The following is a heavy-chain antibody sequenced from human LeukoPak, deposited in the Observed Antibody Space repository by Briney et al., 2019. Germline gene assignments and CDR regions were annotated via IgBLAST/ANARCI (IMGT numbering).Heavy chain of an antibody. CDR2: MNPNSGNT. J-gene: IGHJ4*02. CDR1: GYTFITYG. CDR3: ARGVNYESSGYDLDY. Sequence: ASVKVSCKASGYTFITYGINWVRQATGQGLEWMGWMNPNSGNTGYAQKFQGRVTMTRNTSISTAYMELSSLTSEDTAVYYCARGVNYESSGYDLDYWGQGILVTVSS. D-gene: IGHD3-22*01. V-gene: IGHV1-8*01.